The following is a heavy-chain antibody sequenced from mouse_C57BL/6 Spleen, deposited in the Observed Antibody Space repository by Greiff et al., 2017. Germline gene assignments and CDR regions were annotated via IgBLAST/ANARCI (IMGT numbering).Heavy chain of an antibody. D-gene: IGHD3-2*02. CDR1: GYSITSGYY. CDR2: ISYDGSN. V-gene: IGHV3-6*01. J-gene: IGHJ4*01. CDR3: ARETDQALYAMDY. Sequence: EVQLQQSGPGLVKPSQSLSLTCSVTGYSITSGYYWNWIRQFPGNKLEWMGYISYDGSNNYNPSLKNRIPITRDTSKNQFFLKLNSVTTEDTATYYCARETDQALYAMDYWGQGTSVTVSS.